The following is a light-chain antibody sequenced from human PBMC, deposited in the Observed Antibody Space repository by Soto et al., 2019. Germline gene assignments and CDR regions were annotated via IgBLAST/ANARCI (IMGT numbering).Light chain of an antibody. V-gene: IGKV3-11*01. CDR2: DAS. CDR1: QSVSSY. CDR3: QQGRT. Sequence: EIVLTQSPATLSLSPGERATLSCRASQSVSSYLAWYQQKPGQAPRLLIYDASNRATGIPARFSGSGSGTDFTLTISSLEPEDFVVYYCQQGRTFGPGTKVDIK. J-gene: IGKJ3*01.